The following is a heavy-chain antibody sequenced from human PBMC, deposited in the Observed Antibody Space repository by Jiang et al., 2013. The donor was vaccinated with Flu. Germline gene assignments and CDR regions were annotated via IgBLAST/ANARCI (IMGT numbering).Heavy chain of an antibody. CDR3: ARHALGSGVRDVFDI. CDR1: GGSITSNNYF. J-gene: IGHJ3*02. V-gene: IGHV4-39*01. Sequence: GSGLVKPSETLSLTCTVSGGSITSNNYFWGWIRQPPGKGLEWIGSMYYSGSTYYSPSLKSRVTISVDTSKNQFSLKLSSVTAADTAVFYCARHALGSGVRDVFDIWGQGTMVTVSS. CDR2: MYYSGST. D-gene: IGHD6-19*01.